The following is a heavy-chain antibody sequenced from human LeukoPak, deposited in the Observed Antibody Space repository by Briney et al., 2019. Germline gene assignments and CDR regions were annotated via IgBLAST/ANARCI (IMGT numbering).Heavy chain of an antibody. V-gene: IGHV4-59*01. Sequence: SGTLSLTCTVSGGSISDYFWSWIRQPPGKGLEWVGYVFYNGSTYYNPSLKSRVTISVDTSKNQFSLKLSSVTAADTAVYYCARDDPDGVDYWGQGTLVTVSS. J-gene: IGHJ4*02. D-gene: IGHD3-10*01. CDR1: GGSISDYF. CDR3: ARDDPDGVDY. CDR2: VFYNGST.